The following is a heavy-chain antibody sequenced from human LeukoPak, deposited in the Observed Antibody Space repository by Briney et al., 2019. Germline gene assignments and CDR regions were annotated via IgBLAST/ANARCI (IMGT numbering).Heavy chain of an antibody. J-gene: IGHJ4*02. CDR3: ATSPTRASPGY. CDR2: IIPILRTA. CDR1: VGTFSTFA. V-gene: IGHV1-69*13. Sequence: ASVKVSCKASVGTFSTFAISWVRQAPGQGPEWMGGIIPILRTANYAQKFQGRVTITADESTSTAYMELSSLRSEDTAMYFCATSPTRASPGYWGQGTPVTVSS. D-gene: IGHD5-12*01.